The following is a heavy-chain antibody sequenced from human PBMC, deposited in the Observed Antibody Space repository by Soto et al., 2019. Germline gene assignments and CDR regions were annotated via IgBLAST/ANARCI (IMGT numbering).Heavy chain of an antibody. CDR1: GGAISSYY. CDR3: ARDLNYMDV. J-gene: IGHJ6*03. Sequence: PSETLSHTCTVSGGAISSYYWSWIRQPPGKGLEWIGYIYYSGSTNYNPSLKSRVIISVDTSKNQFSLKLSSVTAADTAVYYCARDLNYMDVWGKGTTVT. V-gene: IGHV4-59*01. CDR2: IYYSGST.